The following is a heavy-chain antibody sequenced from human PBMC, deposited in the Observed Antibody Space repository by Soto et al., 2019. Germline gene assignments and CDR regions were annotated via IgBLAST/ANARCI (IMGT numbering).Heavy chain of an antibody. CDR1: GFTFSSYG. Sequence: PGVSLRLSCAASGFTFSSYGMHWVRQAPGQGLEWVAVIWDDGINKYYADSGKGRFTISRDSSKNTLHLPMNSLRAEHTAVYYCATTPTLKPPAGILSREGYYYGMDVWGQGTTVTVSS. D-gene: IGHD3-10*01. J-gene: IGHJ6*02. V-gene: IGHV3-33*01. CDR2: IWDDGINK. CDR3: ATTPTLKPPAGILSREGYYYGMDV.